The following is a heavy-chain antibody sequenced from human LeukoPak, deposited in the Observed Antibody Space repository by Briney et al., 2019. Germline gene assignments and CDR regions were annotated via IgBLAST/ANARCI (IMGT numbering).Heavy chain of an antibody. CDR3: ARGIAVTREFDQ. CDR1: GYTFTTYG. J-gene: IGHJ4*02. Sequence: ASVKVSFKASGYTFTTYGINWVRQAPGQGLEWMGWISENKGNTNHAQRFQGRVTMTTDTSTNTAYMELRSLRSDDTAVYYCARGIAVTREFDQWGQGTLVIVSS. CDR2: ISENKGNT. D-gene: IGHD6-19*01. V-gene: IGHV1-18*04.